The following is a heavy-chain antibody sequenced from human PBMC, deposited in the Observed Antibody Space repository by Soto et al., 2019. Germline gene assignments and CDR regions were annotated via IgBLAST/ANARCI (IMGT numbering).Heavy chain of an antibody. J-gene: IGHJ4*02. V-gene: IGHV3-30*18. D-gene: IGHD4-17*01. CDR2: IPFDGCNK. CDR3: AKEGPPDDGYDSENYFDF. CDR1: GFTFRNSG. Sequence: QVQLVESGGGVVQPGRSLRLSCAASGFTFRNSGMHWVRQAPGKGLEWVSFIPFDGCNKYYADSVKGRFTISRDNSKNTLYLHMNSLRAEDTAVYYCAKEGPPDDGYDSENYFDFWGQGALVTVSS.